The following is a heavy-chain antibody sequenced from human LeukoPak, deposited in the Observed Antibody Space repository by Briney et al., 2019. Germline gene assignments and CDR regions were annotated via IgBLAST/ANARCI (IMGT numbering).Heavy chain of an antibody. CDR2: IKQGGGER. CDR3: ARGPDYGARTDYLDY. J-gene: IGHJ4*02. Sequence: GGSLRLSCAASGFTFSRHWMNWVRQAPGKGLEGVANIKQGGGERNYVDSVKGRFTISRDDAKNSLYLQMSSLRAEDTAIYYCARGPDYGARTDYLDYWGQGTLVAVSS. CDR1: GFTFSRHW. V-gene: IGHV3-7*03. D-gene: IGHD4-17*01.